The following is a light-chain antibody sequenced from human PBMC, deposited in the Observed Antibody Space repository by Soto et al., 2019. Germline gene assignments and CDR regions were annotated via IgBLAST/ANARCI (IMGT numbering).Light chain of an antibody. V-gene: IGKV2-28*01. CDR1: QILLHSNGYNY. Sequence: DIVITHSPLSLPVTPVDPASISFMSSQILLHSNGYNYLAWYQQKPGKPIQLLIYGASTLHSGVPSRFSGSGSGTDFTLTISSLHPEDFAVYFCQKFKNYPINFGQGTRLEIK. CDR2: GAS. CDR3: QKFKNYPIN. J-gene: IGKJ5*01.